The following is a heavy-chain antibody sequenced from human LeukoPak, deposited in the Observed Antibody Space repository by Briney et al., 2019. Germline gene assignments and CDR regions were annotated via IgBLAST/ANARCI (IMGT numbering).Heavy chain of an antibody. CDR2: IYYSGST. D-gene: IGHD6-13*01. CDR3: ASRIAAAGTDAFDI. V-gene: IGHV4-31*03. J-gene: IGHJ3*02. CDR1: GGSIISGGYY. Sequence: PSETLSLTCTVSGGSIISGGYYWSWIRQHPGKGLGWIGYIYYSGSTYYNPSLKSRVTISVDTSKNQFSLKLSSVTAADTAVYYCASRIAAAGTDAFDIWGQGTMVTVSS.